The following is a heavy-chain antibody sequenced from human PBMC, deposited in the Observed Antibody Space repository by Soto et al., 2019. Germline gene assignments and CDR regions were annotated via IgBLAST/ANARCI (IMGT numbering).Heavy chain of an antibody. CDR2: INAGNGNT. J-gene: IGHJ4*02. V-gene: IGHV1-3*01. CDR1: GYTFTSYA. D-gene: IGHD2-2*02. CDR3: ARKWGQAAIHTGY. Sequence: ASVKVSCKASGYTFTSYAMHWVRQAPGQRLEWMGWINAGNGNTKYSQKFQGRVTITRDTSASTAYMELSSLRSEDTAVYYCARKWGQAAIHTGYWGQGTLVTVSS.